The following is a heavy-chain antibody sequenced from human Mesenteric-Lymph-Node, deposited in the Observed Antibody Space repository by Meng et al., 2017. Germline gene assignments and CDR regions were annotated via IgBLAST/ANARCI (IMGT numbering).Heavy chain of an antibody. V-gene: IGHV3-11*04. D-gene: IGHD1-14*01. Sequence: GESLKISCAASGFTFSDYYMSWIRQAPGKGLEWVSYISSSGSTIYYADSVKGRFTISRDNAKNSLYLQMNSLRAEDTAVYYCSATRTGPFDYWGQGTLVTVSS. CDR1: GFTFSDYY. J-gene: IGHJ4*02. CDR2: ISSSGSTI. CDR3: SATRTGPFDY.